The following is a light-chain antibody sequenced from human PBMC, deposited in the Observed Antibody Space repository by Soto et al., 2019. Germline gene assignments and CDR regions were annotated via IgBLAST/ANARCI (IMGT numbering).Light chain of an antibody. V-gene: IGKV3-20*01. CDR2: GAS. CDR1: QSVISSY. J-gene: IGKJ5*01. Sequence: VLSQSPDVVYLSQGERATLSCRASQSVISSYLAWYQQKPGQTPRLLVYGASSRATGIPDRFSGSGSGTDFTLTISRLEPEDFAVYYCQQHGTSPITFGQVTRLEIK. CDR3: QQHGTSPIT.